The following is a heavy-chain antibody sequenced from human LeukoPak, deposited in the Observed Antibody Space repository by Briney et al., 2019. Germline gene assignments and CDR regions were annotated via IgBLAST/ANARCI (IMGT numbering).Heavy chain of an antibody. CDR2: FDPEDGET. CDR3: ATGGLCRSTSCYAGIYYYGMDV. Sequence: ASVKVSCKVSGYTLTELSMHWVRQAPGKGLEWMGGFDPEDGETIYAQKFQGRVTMTEDTSTDTAYMELSSLRSEDTAVYYCATGGLCRSTSCYAGIYYYGMDVWGKGTTVTVSS. CDR1: GYTLTELS. D-gene: IGHD2-2*01. J-gene: IGHJ6*04. V-gene: IGHV1-24*01.